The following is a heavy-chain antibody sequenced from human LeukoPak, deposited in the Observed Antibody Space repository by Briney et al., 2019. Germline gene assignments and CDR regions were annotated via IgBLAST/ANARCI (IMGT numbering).Heavy chain of an antibody. Sequence: PSETLSLTCTVSGGSISSYYWSWIRQPPGKGLEWIGYIYYGGSTNYNPSLKSRVTISVDTSKNQFSLKLSSVTAADTAVYYCARVPQWDQGEYYFDYWGQGTLVTVSS. CDR1: GGSISSYY. CDR2: IYYGGST. D-gene: IGHD1-26*01. CDR3: ARVPQWDQGEYYFDY. V-gene: IGHV4-59*01. J-gene: IGHJ4*02.